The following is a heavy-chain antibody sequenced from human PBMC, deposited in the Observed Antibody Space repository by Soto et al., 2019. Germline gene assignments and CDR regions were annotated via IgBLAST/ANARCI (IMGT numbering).Heavy chain of an antibody. Sequence: GGSLRLSCAASGFTLNSYAMNWVRQAPGKGLEWVSGISARGEKTYYADSVKGRFTIPRDNSKNTVYLQMNSLRAKDTAVFYCAKALPMYYYDSSGYSDYYYDMDVWGQGTTVTVS. CDR3: AKALPMYYYDSSGYSDYYYDMDV. J-gene: IGHJ6*02. D-gene: IGHD3-22*01. CDR1: GFTLNSYA. V-gene: IGHV3-23*01. CDR2: ISARGEKT.